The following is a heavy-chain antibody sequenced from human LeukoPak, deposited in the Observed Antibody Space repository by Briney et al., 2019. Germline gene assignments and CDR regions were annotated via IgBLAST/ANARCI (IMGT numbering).Heavy chain of an antibody. CDR2: INHSGST. J-gene: IGHJ4*02. D-gene: IGHD2/OR15-2a*01. CDR1: GGSFSAYY. V-gene: IGHV4-34*01. Sequence: KPSETLSLTCAVYGGSFSAYYWSWIRQPPGKGLEWIGEINHSGSTNYNPSLKSLVTISVDTSKNQFSLNLSSVTAADTAVYYCARGPSDPRNIRASNYWGQGTLVTVSS. CDR3: ARGPSDPRNIRASNY.